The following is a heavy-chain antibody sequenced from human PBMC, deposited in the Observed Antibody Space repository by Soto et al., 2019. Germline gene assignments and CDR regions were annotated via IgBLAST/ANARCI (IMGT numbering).Heavy chain of an antibody. V-gene: IGHV3-30-3*01. D-gene: IGHD3-16*02. J-gene: IGHJ6*02. CDR2: ISYDGSNK. CDR1: GFTFSSYA. Sequence: QVQLVESGGGVVQPGRSLRLSCAASGFTFSSYAMHWVRQAPGKGLEWVAVISYDGSNKYYADSVKGRFTISRDNSKNTLYLQMNSLRAEDTAVYYCARESGDRYRYYYGIDVWGQGTTVTVSS. CDR3: ARESGDRYRYYYGIDV.